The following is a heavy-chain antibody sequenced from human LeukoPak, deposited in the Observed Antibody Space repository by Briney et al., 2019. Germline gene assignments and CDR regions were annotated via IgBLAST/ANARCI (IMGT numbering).Heavy chain of an antibody. CDR2: ISYDGSNK. CDR3: AKDGFCSGGSCYGIYSDY. V-gene: IGHV3-30*18. CDR1: GFTVNSYG. J-gene: IGHJ4*02. D-gene: IGHD2-15*01. Sequence: GGSLRLSCAASGFTVNSYGMHWVRQAPGKGLEWVAVISYDGSNKDHADSVKGRFTISRDNSKNTLYLQMNSLRAEDTAVYYCAKDGFCSGGSCYGIYSDYWGQGTLVTVSS.